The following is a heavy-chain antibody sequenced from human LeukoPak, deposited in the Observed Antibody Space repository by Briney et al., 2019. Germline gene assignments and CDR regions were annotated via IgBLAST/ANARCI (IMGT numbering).Heavy chain of an antibody. Sequence: SETLSLTCTVSGGSISSSSYYWGWIRQPPGKGLEWIGSIYYSGSTYYNPSLKSRVTISVDTSKNQFSLKLSSVTAADTAVYYCARDVIWSGYYVDYWGQGTLVTVSS. V-gene: IGHV4-39*07. J-gene: IGHJ4*02. CDR2: IYYSGST. D-gene: IGHD3-3*01. CDR1: GGSISSSSYY. CDR3: ARDVIWSGYYVDY.